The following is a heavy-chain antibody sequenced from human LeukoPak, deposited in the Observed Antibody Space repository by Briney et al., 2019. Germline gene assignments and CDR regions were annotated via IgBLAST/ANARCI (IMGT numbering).Heavy chain of an antibody. Sequence: SETLSLTCAVYGGSFSGYYWSWIRQPPGKGLEWIGEINHSGSTNYNPSLKGRVTISVDTSKNQFSLRLSSVTAADTAVYYCARVLEGSSGQHWYFDLWGRGTLVTVSS. CDR3: ARVLEGSSGQHWYFDL. CDR2: INHSGST. D-gene: IGHD6-19*01. J-gene: IGHJ2*01. CDR1: GGSFSGYY. V-gene: IGHV4-34*01.